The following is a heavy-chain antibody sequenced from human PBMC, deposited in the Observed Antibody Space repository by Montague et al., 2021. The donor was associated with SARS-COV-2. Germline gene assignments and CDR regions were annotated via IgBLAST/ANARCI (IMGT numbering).Heavy chain of an antibody. CDR1: GASFSNYY. Sequence: SETLSLTCTVSGASFSNYYWSWIRQPPGKGLEWIGYIYYTGTTNYNPSLKSRVTISVDTSKTQFSLKLTSVTAADTAVYFCAREGYFSGGTCYSSGPNWFDPWGQGTLVTVSS. D-gene: IGHD2-15*01. J-gene: IGHJ5*02. CDR3: AREGYFSGGTCYSSGPNWFDP. V-gene: IGHV4-59*01. CDR2: IYYTGTT.